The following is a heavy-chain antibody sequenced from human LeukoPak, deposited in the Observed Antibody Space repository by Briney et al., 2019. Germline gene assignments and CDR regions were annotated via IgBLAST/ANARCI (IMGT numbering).Heavy chain of an antibody. CDR3: ARRSLAVAGTDY. V-gene: IGHV4-4*02. D-gene: IGHD6-19*01. CDR2: IYHSGSA. J-gene: IGHJ4*02. Sequence: PSETLSLTCAVSGGSISSSNWWSWVRQPPGKGLEWIGEIYHSGSANYNPSLKSRVTISVDKSKNQFSLKLSSVTAADTAVYYCARRSLAVAGTDYWGQGTLVTVSS. CDR1: GGSISSSNW.